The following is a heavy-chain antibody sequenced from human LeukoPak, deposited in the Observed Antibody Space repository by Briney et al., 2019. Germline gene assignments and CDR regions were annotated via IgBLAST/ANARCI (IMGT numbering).Heavy chain of an antibody. V-gene: IGHV3-30*02. Sequence: GGSLRLSCAASGFTFSSYGMHWVRQAPGKGLEWVAFIRYDGSNKYYADSVKGRFTISRDNSKNTLYLQMNSLRAEDTAVYYCAKGSSKLWKITMIVVSGFDYWGQGTLVTVSS. D-gene: IGHD3-22*01. CDR1: GFTFSSYG. CDR2: IRYDGSNK. CDR3: AKGSSKLWKITMIVVSGFDY. J-gene: IGHJ4*02.